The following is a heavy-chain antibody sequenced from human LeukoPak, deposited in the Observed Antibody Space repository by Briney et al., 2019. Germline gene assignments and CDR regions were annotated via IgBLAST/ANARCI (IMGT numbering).Heavy chain of an antibody. V-gene: IGHV3-7*03. Sequence: GGSLRLSCAASGFTFSNYWMTWVRQAPGKGLEWVANINRDGSERYYVDSVKGRFTISRDDARSSLYLQMNSLRAEDTAVYYCARRNAMDVWGQGTTVTVSS. J-gene: IGHJ6*02. CDR1: GFTFSNYW. CDR2: INRDGSER. CDR3: ARRNAMDV.